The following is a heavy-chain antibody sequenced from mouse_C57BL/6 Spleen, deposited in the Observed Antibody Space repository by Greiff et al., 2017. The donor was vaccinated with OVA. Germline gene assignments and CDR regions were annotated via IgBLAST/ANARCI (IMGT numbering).Heavy chain of an antibody. V-gene: IGHV1-52*01. D-gene: IGHD2-5*01. CDR2: IDPSDSET. CDR3: ARSDYSNYDYAMDY. Sequence: VQLQQSGAELVRPGSSVKLSCKASGYTFTSYWMHWVKQRPIQGLEWIGNIDPSDSETHYNQKFKDKATLTVDKSSSTAYMQLRRLTSEDSAVYYCARSDYSNYDYAMDYWGQGTSVTVSS. J-gene: IGHJ4*01. CDR1: GYTFTSYW.